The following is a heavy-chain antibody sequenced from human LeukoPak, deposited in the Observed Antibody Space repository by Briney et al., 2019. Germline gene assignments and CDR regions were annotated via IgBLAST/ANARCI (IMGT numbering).Heavy chain of an antibody. CDR2: IYYSGST. V-gene: IGHV4-59*01. CDR3: ARDVKGYGLYFDY. J-gene: IGHJ4*02. Sequence: PSETLSLTCTVSGGSISSYYWSWIRQPPGKGLEWIGYIYYSGSTNYNPSLKSRVTISVDTSKNQFSLKLSSVTAADTAVYYCARDVKGYGLYFDYWGQGTLVTVSS. CDR1: GGSISSYY. D-gene: IGHD5-18*01.